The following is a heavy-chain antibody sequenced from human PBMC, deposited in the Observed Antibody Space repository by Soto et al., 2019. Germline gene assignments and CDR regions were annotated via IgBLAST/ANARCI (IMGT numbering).Heavy chain of an antibody. J-gene: IGHJ6*02. CDR1: GFTFSSYA. D-gene: IGHD3-3*01. CDR3: AKDFSPAPRTPNVLRFLEWPLGRHSYGMDV. Sequence: EVQLLESGGGLVQPGGSLRLSCAASGFTFSSYAMSWVRQAPGKGLEWVSAISGSGGSTYYADSVKGRFTISRDNSKNTLYLQMNSLRAEDTAVYYCAKDFSPAPRTPNVLRFLEWPLGRHSYGMDVWGQGTTVTVSS. CDR2: ISGSGGST. V-gene: IGHV3-23*01.